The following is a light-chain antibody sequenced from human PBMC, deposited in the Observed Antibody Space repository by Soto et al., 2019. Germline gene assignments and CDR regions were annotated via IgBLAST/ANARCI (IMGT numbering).Light chain of an antibody. CDR1: QSLRSD. CDR3: QQFGNSPWT. CDR2: GTS. V-gene: IGKV3-20*01. Sequence: DTVLTQSPGNLSLSPGERATLSCRTSQSLRSDLAWYQQKPGQAPRLLIYGTSNRATGIPDRFSGSGSGRDFTLTISRLEPEDFAVYFCQQFGNSPWTFGQGTKVDIK. J-gene: IGKJ1*01.